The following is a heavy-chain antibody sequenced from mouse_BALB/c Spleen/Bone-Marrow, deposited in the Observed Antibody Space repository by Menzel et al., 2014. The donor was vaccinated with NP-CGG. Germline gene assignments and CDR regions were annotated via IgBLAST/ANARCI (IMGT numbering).Heavy chain of an antibody. CDR3: AREIYCNWDL. D-gene: IGHD1-1*01. J-gene: IGHJ4*01. CDR1: GFSLSSYT. Sequence: LEESGGRLVTPGTPLTLTCTASGFSLSSYTMVWVRQAPGKGLEWVGFINSGGSTYYANWAKGRFTISRTSTTVELKMTSLTTEDTATYFCAREIYCNWDLWGPGTLVTVSS. V-gene: IGHV5-6-5*01. CDR2: INSGGST.